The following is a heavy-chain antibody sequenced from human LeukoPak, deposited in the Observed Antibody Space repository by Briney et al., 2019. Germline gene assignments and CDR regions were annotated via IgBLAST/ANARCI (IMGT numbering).Heavy chain of an antibody. CDR3: ARGLWFGELFDY. CDR2: INPNSGGT. J-gene: IGHJ4*02. D-gene: IGHD3-10*01. Sequence: PLKPSCKPSRYTFTAYYMHSVPQAPSHQLEGLGWINPNSGGTNYAQKFQGRVTMTRETSISTAYMELSRLRSDDTAVYYCARGLWFGELFDYWGQGTLVTVSS. CDR1: RYTFTAYY. V-gene: IGHV1-2*02.